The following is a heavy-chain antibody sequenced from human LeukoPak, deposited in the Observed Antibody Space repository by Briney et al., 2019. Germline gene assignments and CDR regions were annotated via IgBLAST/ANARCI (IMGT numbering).Heavy chain of an antibody. CDR3: AKHNIVGGSPFDY. V-gene: IGHV3-74*01. Sequence: GGSLRLSCAAFGFTLRNYWMYWVRQAPGKGLVWVSRSNGDGSNTNYADSVKGRFTISRDNSKNTLYLQMNSLRAEDTAVYYCAKHNIVGGSPFDYWGQGTLVTVSA. J-gene: IGHJ4*02. CDR2: SNGDGSNT. D-gene: IGHD1-26*01. CDR1: GFTLRNYW.